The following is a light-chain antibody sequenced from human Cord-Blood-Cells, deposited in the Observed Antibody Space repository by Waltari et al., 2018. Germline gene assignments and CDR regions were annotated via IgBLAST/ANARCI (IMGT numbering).Light chain of an antibody. CDR1: SSDVGGYNY. Sequence: QSALTQPRSVSGSPGQSVTISCTGTSSDVGGYNYVSWYQQHPGKAPKLMIYDVSKRPSWVPDRFSGSKSGNTASLTISGLLAEDEADYYCCSYAGSYTWVFGGGTKLTVL. V-gene: IGLV2-11*01. CDR2: DVS. J-gene: IGLJ3*02. CDR3: CSYAGSYTWV.